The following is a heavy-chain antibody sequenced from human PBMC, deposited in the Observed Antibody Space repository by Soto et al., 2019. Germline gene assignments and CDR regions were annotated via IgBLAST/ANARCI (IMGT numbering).Heavy chain of an antibody. Sequence: ASVKVSWKASGYTFTSYGISWVRQAPGQGLEWMGWISGYNGDTNYAQKFQDRVSMTIDTSTGTAYMELRSLTSDDTAVYYCAVRHWNSRLRSGMDVWGQGTTVTVSS. CDR1: GYTFTSYG. V-gene: IGHV1-18*01. CDR3: AVRHWNSRLRSGMDV. CDR2: ISGYNGDT. D-gene: IGHD1-7*01. J-gene: IGHJ6*02.